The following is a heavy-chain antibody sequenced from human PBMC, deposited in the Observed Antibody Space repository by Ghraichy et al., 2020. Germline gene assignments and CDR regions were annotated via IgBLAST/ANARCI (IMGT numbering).Heavy chain of an antibody. Sequence: GGSLRLSCAASGFTFSSYSMNWVRQAPGKGLEWVSSISSSSSYIYYADSVKGRFTISRENAKNSLYLQMNSLRAEDTAVYYCAREGIVVPPGYYYGMDVWGQGTTVTVSS. J-gene: IGHJ6*02. V-gene: IGHV3-21*01. D-gene: IGHD2-2*01. CDR2: ISSSSSYI. CDR1: GFTFSSYS. CDR3: AREGIVVPPGYYYGMDV.